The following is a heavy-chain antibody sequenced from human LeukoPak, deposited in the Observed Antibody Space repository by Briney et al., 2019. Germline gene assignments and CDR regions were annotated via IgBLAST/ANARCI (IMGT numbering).Heavy chain of an antibody. CDR2: ISNNGDST. CDR3: VKATSSSGGDS. J-gene: IGHJ4*02. CDR1: GFTFNNYA. Sequence: GGSLRLSCSASGFTFNNYAMYRVRQAPGKGLGYVSGISNNGDSTFHADSVKGRFTISRDNSNNTLYLQMSSLRAEDTAVYYCVKATSSSGGDSWGQGTLVTVSS. V-gene: IGHV3-64D*09. D-gene: IGHD6-19*01.